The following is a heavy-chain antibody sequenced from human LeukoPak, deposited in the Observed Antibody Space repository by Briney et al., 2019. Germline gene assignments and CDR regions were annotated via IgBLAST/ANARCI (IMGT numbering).Heavy chain of an antibody. D-gene: IGHD3-10*01. CDR2: IYYSGST. V-gene: IGHV4-61*01. CDR1: GYSISSGYY. Sequence: PSETLSLTCTVSGYSISSGYYWGWIRQPPGKGLEWIGYIYYSGSTNYNPSLKSRVTISVDTSKNQFSLKLSSVTAADTAVYYCARSAYMTGSGSYFLPYFDYWGQGTLVTVSS. CDR3: ARSAYMTGSGSYFLPYFDY. J-gene: IGHJ4*02.